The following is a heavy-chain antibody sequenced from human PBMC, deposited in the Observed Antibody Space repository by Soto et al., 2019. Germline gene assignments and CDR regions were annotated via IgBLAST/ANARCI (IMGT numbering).Heavy chain of an antibody. D-gene: IGHD6-19*01. CDR1: GGSITSSY. V-gene: IGHV4-59*12. J-gene: IGHJ4*02. CDR3: ARAGGLGAVAVAY. Sequence: PSGTLSLTCTVSGGSITSSYWSWIRKSPGKGLEWIGYVYSSGSTYYNPSLKSRVTISVDRSKNQFSLKLSSVTAADTAVYYCARAGGLGAVAVAYWGQGTLVTVSS. CDR2: VYSSGST.